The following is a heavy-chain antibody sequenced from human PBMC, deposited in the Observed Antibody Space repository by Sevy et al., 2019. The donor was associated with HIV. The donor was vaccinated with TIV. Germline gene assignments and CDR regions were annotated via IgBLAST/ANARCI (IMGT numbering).Heavy chain of an antibody. Sequence: GGSLRLSCAASGFTFSDSAMNWVRQASGKGLEWVGRIRSKAYSYAAAYGSSEKGRFTIAGDDSKNTAYMQMNSLKTEDTAVYYCTRPFGGDYVGYWGQGTLVNVS. J-gene: IGHJ4*02. CDR1: GFTFSDSA. CDR2: IRSKAYSYAA. D-gene: IGHD3-16*01. CDR3: TRPFGGDYVGY. V-gene: IGHV3-73*01.